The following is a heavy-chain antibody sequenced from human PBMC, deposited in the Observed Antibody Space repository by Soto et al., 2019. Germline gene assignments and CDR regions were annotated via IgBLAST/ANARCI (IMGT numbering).Heavy chain of an antibody. D-gene: IGHD3-10*01. CDR1: GFTFSNHA. CDR3: ARDAIAMVRGTNNWFDP. Sequence: VPLLESGGGLVQPGGSLRLSCAASGFTFSNHAMSWVRQAPGKGLEWVSAISGNGISTYYADSVRGRFTISRDNSKNTLYLQMNRLRADDTAVYYCARDAIAMVRGTNNWFDPWGQGTLVTIST. J-gene: IGHJ5*02. CDR2: ISGNGIST. V-gene: IGHV3-23*01.